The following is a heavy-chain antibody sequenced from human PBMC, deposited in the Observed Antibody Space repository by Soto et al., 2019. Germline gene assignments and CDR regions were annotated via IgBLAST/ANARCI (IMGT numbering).Heavy chain of an antibody. CDR2: IYYSGTT. J-gene: IGHJ4*02. V-gene: IGHV4-31*03. CDR1: GGSISSGGYY. CDR3: ARAAATGTFIFDY. D-gene: IGHD6-13*01. Sequence: PSETLSLTCTVSGGSISSGGYYWSWIRQHPGKGLEWIGYIYYSGTTYYNPSLKSRVTISLDTSKNQFSLKLSSVTAADTAVYYCARAAATGTFIFDYWGQGTLVTVS.